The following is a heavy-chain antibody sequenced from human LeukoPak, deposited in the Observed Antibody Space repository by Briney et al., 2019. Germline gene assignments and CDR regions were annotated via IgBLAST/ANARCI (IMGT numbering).Heavy chain of an antibody. CDR3: ARVKGSTLAVSYMDV. V-gene: IGHV3-48*04. D-gene: IGHD2-8*02. Sequence: GGSLRLSCTASGFRLGGYSIHGVREAPGMGLEWLSYISVSGTIHADSVKGRVSVSRDNAKNSLYLQMNSLRAEDTAVYYCARVKGSTLAVSYMDVWGKGTTVTVSS. CDR2: ISVSGT. CDR1: GFRLGGYS. J-gene: IGHJ6*03.